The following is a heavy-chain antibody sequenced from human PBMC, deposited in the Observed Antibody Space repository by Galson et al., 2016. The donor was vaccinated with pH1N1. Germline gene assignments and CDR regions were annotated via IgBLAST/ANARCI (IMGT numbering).Heavy chain of an antibody. CDR3: AHREYGDFVGSFDH. CDR1: GFSLSTSAVG. V-gene: IGHV2-5*01. D-gene: IGHD4-17*01. CDR2: IFWNDDR. J-gene: IGHJ4*02. Sequence: ALVKPTQTLRPTCTLSGFSLSTSAVGVGWIRQPPGKALEWLALIFWNDDRYYRPSLKNRLTITKGTSENLVVLTMTNMDPVDTATYYCAHREYGDFVGSFDHWGQGALVTVSS.